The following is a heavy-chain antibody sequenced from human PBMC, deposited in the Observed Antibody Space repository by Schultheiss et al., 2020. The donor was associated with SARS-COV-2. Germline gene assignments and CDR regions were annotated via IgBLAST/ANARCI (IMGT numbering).Heavy chain of an antibody. V-gene: IGHV3-9*01. CDR1: GFTFDDYA. CDR2: ISWNSGSI. Sequence: SLKISCAASGFTFDDYAMHWVRQAPGKGLEWVSGISWNSGSIGYADSVKGRFTISRDNAKNSLYLQMNSLRAEDTALYYCAKDLLDEYSSSFDYWGQGTLVTVSS. D-gene: IGHD6-6*01. CDR3: AKDLLDEYSSSFDY. J-gene: IGHJ4*02.